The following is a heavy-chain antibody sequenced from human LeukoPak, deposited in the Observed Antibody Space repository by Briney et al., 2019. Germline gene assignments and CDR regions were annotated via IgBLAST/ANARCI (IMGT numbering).Heavy chain of an antibody. J-gene: IGHJ4*02. CDR1: GFTFSNYW. D-gene: IGHD3-10*01. V-gene: IGHV3-7*04. Sequence: GGSLRLSCTATGFTFSNYWMSWVRQTPEKGLEWVANIKQDGSETVYVDSVKGRFTISRDNAQSSLYLQMNSLRDEDTAVYYCARDALGGFDHWGQGTLVTVSS. CDR2: IKQDGSET. CDR3: ARDALGGFDH.